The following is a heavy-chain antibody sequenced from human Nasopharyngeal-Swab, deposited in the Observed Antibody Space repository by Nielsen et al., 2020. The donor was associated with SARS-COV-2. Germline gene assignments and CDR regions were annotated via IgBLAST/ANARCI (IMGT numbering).Heavy chain of an antibody. CDR3: ARSRGYSYGFSN. V-gene: IGHV4-61*02. D-gene: IGHD5-18*01. J-gene: IGHJ4*02. CDR2: IYTSGST. Sequence: SETLSLTCTVSGGSISSGSYYWSWIRQPAGKGLEWIGRIYTSGSTNYNPSLKSRVTTSVDTSKNQFSLKLSSVTAADTAVYYCARSRGYSYGFSNWGQGTLVTVSS. CDR1: GGSISSGSYY.